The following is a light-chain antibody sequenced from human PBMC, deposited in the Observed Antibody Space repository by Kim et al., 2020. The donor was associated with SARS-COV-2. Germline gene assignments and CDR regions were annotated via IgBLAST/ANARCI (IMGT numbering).Light chain of an antibody. CDR2: GAS. V-gene: IGKV3-20*01. CDR1: QILSSNF. J-gene: IGKJ4*01. Sequence: DIVLTQSPDTLSLSPGERATLSCRASQILSSNFLAWYQHKPGQAPRLLIYGASSRATGIPDRFSGSGSETDFTLTIARLEPEDFAVYYCQQYGTSPFTFGGGTKVDIK. CDR3: QQYGTSPFT.